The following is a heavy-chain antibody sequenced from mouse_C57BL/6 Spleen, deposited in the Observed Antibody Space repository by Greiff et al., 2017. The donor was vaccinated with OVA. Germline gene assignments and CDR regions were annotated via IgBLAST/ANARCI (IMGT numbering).Heavy chain of an antibody. CDR2: IDPEDGDT. CDR1: GFNIKDYY. Sequence: EVKLVESGAELVRPGASVKLSCTASGFNIKDYYMHWVKQRPEQGLEWIGRIDPEDGDTEYAPKFQGKATMTADTSSNTAYLQLSSLTSEDTAVYYCPYTTAVAEGFAYWGQGTLVTVSA. V-gene: IGHV14-1*01. CDR3: PYTTAVAEGFAY. J-gene: IGHJ3*01. D-gene: IGHD1-1*01.